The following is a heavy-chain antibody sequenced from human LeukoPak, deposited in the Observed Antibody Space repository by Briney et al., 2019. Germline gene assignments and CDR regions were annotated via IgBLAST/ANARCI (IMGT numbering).Heavy chain of an antibody. CDR1: GFTFSSYA. J-gene: IGHJ6*04. CDR2: ISYDGTNK. D-gene: IGHD6-6*01. V-gene: IGHV3-30-3*01. Sequence: PGRSLRLSCAASGFTFSSYAMEWVRQAPGKGLEWVAVISYDGTNKYYTDSVKGRFTISRDNSKNTLHLQMNSLRAEDTAVYYCARAWDSSSPVDVWGKGTTVTVSS. CDR3: ARAWDSSSPVDV.